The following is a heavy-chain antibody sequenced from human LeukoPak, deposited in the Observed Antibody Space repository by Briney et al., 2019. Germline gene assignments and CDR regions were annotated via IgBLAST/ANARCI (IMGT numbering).Heavy chain of an antibody. CDR2: AGWAGGTT. J-gene: IGHJ4*02. CDR1: GFNFDRYT. Sequence: GGSLRLSCATSGFNFDRYTIHWVRQAPGKGLEWVSLAGWAGGTTFYSGSVRGRFTISRDSGRKSVYLQMNSLTTDDTAFYFCAKELDTMFFDYWGQGALVTVSS. V-gene: IGHV3-43*01. CDR3: AKELDTMFFDY. D-gene: IGHD3-10*02.